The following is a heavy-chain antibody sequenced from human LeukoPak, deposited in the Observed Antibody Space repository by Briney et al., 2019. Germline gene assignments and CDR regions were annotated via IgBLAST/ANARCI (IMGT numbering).Heavy chain of an antibody. D-gene: IGHD6-13*01. CDR3: ARDEAYSSSWYAVDY. CDR2: IYSGGST. V-gene: IGHV3-66*01. Sequence: GGSLRLSCAASGFTFSNAWMGWVRQAPGKGLEWVSVIYSGGSTYYADSVKGRFTISRDNSKNTLYLQMNSLRAEDTAVYYCARDEAYSSSWYAVDYWGQGTLVTVSS. CDR1: GFTFSNAW. J-gene: IGHJ4*02.